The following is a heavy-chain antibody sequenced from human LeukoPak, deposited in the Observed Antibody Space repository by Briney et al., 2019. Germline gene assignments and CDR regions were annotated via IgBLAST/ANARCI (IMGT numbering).Heavy chain of an antibody. Sequence: SETLSLTCNVSGYSISSGYYWGWIRQPPGKGLEWIGTIYHSGSTYYNPSLKSRVTISVDTSKNQFSLKLSSVTAADTAVYYCARGPTFGSGSYFADSWGQGTLVTVSS. D-gene: IGHD3-10*01. CDR1: GYSISSGYY. J-gene: IGHJ4*02. CDR2: IYHSGST. CDR3: ARGPTFGSGSYFADS. V-gene: IGHV4-38-2*02.